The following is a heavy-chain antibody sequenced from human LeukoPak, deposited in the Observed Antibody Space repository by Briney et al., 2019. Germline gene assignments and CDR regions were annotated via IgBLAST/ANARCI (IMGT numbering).Heavy chain of an antibody. J-gene: IGHJ4*02. D-gene: IGHD6-19*01. CDR2: ISGSGGST. V-gene: IGHV3-23*01. CDR3: AKDLTSGWSN. Sequence: GGSLRLSCAASGFTFSSNAMSWVRQAPGKGLEWVSGISGSGGSTYYADSVKGRFTISRDNSKNTLYLQMNSLRAEDTAVYYCAKDLTSGWSNWGQGTLVTVSS. CDR1: GFTFSSNA.